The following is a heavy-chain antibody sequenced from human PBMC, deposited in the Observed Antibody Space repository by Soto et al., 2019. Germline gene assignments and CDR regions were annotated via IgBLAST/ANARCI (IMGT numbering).Heavy chain of an antibody. Sequence: AASVKVSCKASGYTFTGYYMHWVRQAPGQGLEWMGWINPNSGGTNYAQKFQGWVTMTRDTSISTAYMELSRLRSDDTAVYYCARSDYYDSSGYPNGYAFDIWGQGTMVTVSS. V-gene: IGHV1-2*04. D-gene: IGHD3-22*01. J-gene: IGHJ3*02. CDR2: INPNSGGT. CDR3: ARSDYYDSSGYPNGYAFDI. CDR1: GYTFTGYY.